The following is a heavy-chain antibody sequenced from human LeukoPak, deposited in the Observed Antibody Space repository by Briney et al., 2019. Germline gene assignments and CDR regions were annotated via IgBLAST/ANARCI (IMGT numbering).Heavy chain of an antibody. CDR2: ISSGGSTI. CDR1: GLPFVSSE. CDR3: ARLTVTRYFDY. J-gene: IGHJ4*02. Sequence: TGGSLSLSCQPSGLPFVSSEMTWARRPPGRGRGGVSYISSGGSTIYYADSVKGRFTISRDNAKNSLYLQMNSLRAEDTAVYYCARLTVTRYFDYWGQGTLVTVSS. V-gene: IGHV3-48*03. D-gene: IGHD4-17*01.